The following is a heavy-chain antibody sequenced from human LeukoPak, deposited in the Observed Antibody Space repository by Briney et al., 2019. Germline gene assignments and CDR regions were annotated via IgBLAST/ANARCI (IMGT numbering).Heavy chain of an antibody. Sequence: ASVKVSCKASGYTFTSYGISWVRQAPGQGLEWMGRIIPILGIANYAQKFQGRVTITADKSTSTAYMELSSLRSEDTAVYYCAKGDTAMVGFDPWGQGTLVTVSS. CDR3: AKGDTAMVGFDP. CDR2: IIPILGIA. V-gene: IGHV1-69*04. J-gene: IGHJ5*02. CDR1: GYTFTSYG. D-gene: IGHD5-18*01.